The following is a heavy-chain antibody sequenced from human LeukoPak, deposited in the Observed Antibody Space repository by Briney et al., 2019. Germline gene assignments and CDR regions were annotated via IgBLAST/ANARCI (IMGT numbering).Heavy chain of an antibody. J-gene: IGHJ4*02. D-gene: IGHD6-19*01. CDR2: IYYSGST. Sequence: PSETLSLTCTVSGGSISSTSYYWGWIRQPPGKGLEWIGSIYYSGSTYYNPSLKSRVTISVDTSKNQVSLKLSSVTAADTALYYCASGSWLVFDYWGQGTLVTVSS. CDR1: GGSISSTSYY. V-gene: IGHV4-39*01. CDR3: ASGSWLVFDY.